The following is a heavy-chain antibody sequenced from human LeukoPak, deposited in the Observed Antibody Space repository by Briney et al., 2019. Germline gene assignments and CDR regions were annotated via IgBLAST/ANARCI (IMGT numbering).Heavy chain of an antibody. J-gene: IGHJ4*02. Sequence: GESLKISCKGSGYSFTSYWIAWVRQMPGKGLEWMGIIYPGDSDTRYSPSLQGQVTISAEKSISTAYLQWSSLRASDTAMYYCARSANQGGIWVWGQGTLVTVSS. CDR3: ARSANQGGIWV. D-gene: IGHD3-16*01. CDR2: IYPGDSDT. V-gene: IGHV5-51*01. CDR1: GYSFTSYW.